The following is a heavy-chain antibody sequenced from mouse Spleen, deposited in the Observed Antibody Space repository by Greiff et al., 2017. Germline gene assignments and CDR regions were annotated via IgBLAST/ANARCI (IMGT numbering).Heavy chain of an antibody. J-gene: IGHJ4*01. D-gene: IGHD4-1*01. CDR1: GYSITSGYY. Sequence: DVKLQESGPGLVKPSQSLSLTCSVTGYSITSGYYWNWIRQFPGNKLVWMGYISYDGSNNYNPSLKNRISITRDTSKNQFFLKLNSVTTEDTATYYCATGSRAMDYWGQGTSVTVSS. CDR3: ATGSRAMDY. CDR2: ISYDGSN. V-gene: IGHV3-6*01.